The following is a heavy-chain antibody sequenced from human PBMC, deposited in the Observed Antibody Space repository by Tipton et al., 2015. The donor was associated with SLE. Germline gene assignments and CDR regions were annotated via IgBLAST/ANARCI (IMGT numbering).Heavy chain of an antibody. Sequence: TLSLTCTVSGGSISSYYWSWIRQPPGKGLEWIGYIYYSGSTNYNPSLKSRVTISVETSKNQFSLKLSSVTAADTAVYYCARAQTGTTYLFDYWGQGTLVTVSS. CDR1: GGSISSYY. D-gene: IGHD1-1*01. V-gene: IGHV4-59*01. CDR3: ARAQTGTTYLFDY. CDR2: IYYSGST. J-gene: IGHJ4*02.